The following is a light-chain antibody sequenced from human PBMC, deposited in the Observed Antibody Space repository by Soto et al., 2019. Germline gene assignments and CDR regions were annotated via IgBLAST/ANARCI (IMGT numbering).Light chain of an antibody. CDR3: CSDSTSKSQDSV. V-gene: IGLV2-14*01. Sequence: QSALTQPASVSGSPGQSITVSCTGTSSDIGGYNYVSWYQHHPGKAPQLIIYEVNLRPSGVSDRFSASKSGDTASLTIAGLEAGGEGDCYCCSDSTSKSQDSVLGTGPKATVL. J-gene: IGLJ1*01. CDR2: EVN. CDR1: SSDIGGYNY.